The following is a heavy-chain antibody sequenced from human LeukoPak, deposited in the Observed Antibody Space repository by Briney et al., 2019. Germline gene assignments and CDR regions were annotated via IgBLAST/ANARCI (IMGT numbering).Heavy chain of an antibody. CDR3: ARDTGSKTPGTIVGATGDAFDI. CDR1: GGSISSGDYY. D-gene: IGHD1-26*01. CDR2: IYYSGST. V-gene: IGHV4-30-4*01. J-gene: IGHJ3*02. Sequence: PSETLSLTCTVSGGSISSGDYYWSWIRQPPGKGLEWIGYIYYSGSTYYNPSLKSRVTISVDTSKNQFSLKLSSVTAADTAVYYCARDTGSKTPGTIVGATGDAFDIWGQGTMVTVSS.